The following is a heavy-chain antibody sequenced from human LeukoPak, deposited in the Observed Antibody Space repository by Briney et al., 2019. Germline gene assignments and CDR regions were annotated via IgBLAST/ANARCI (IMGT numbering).Heavy chain of an antibody. CDR3: ARDGFRGPSDY. V-gene: IGHV1-18*01. CDR1: GYTFKSYS. D-gene: IGHD3-16*01. Sequence: ASVKVSCKASGYTFKSYSINWVRQAPGQGLEWMGSINAYNGNTNYAQKVQGRVTMTTDTSTSTAYMELRSLRSDDTALYYCARDGFRGPSDYWGQGTLVTVSS. CDR2: INAYNGNT. J-gene: IGHJ4*02.